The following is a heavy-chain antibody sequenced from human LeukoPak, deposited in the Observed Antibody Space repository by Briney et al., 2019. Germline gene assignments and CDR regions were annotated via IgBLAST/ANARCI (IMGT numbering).Heavy chain of an antibody. J-gene: IGHJ4*02. CDR1: GFTFSSYA. CDR3: ARAPAGSGYDYFDY. Sequence: GGSLRLSCVASGFTFSSYAMSWVRQAPGKGLEWVSAISGSGGSTFYADSVKGRFTIPRDNSKNTLYLQMNSLRAEDTAVYYCARAPAGSGYDYFDYWGQGTLVTVSS. V-gene: IGHV3-23*01. CDR2: ISGSGGST. D-gene: IGHD5-12*01.